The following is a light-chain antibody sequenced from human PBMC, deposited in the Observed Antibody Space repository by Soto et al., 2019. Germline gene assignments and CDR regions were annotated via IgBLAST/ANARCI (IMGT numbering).Light chain of an antibody. CDR2: DVS. CDR3: SSYTSSSTRV. CDR1: SSDVGGYNY. V-gene: IGLV2-14*01. Sequence: QSALPQPASVSGSPGQSITISCTGTSSDVGGYNYVSWYQQHPGKAPKLMIYDVSNRPSGVSNRFSGSKSGNTASLTISGLQAEDEADYYCSSYTSSSTRVFGGGTQLTVL. J-gene: IGLJ2*01.